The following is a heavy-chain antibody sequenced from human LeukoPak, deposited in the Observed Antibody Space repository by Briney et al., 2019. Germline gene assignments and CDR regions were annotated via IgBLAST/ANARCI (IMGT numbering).Heavy chain of an antibody. V-gene: IGHV3-21*01. CDR1: GFTFSSYS. Sequence: PGGSLRLSCAASGFTFSSYSMNWVRQAPGKGLEWVSSISSSSSYIYYADSVKGRFTISRDNAKNLLYLQMNSLRAEDTAVYYCARVSSYGDYAGAYFDYWGQGTLVTVSS. CDR3: ARVSSYGDYAGAYFDY. CDR2: ISSSSSYI. J-gene: IGHJ4*02. D-gene: IGHD4-17*01.